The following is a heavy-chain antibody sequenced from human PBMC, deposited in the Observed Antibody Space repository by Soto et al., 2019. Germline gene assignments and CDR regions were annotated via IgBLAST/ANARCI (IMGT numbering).Heavy chain of an antibody. CDR1: GYTFSSYA. J-gene: IGHJ5*02. Sequence: QVQLVQSGAEVKKPGASVKVSCKASGYTFSSYAMHWVRQAPGQRLEWMGWINAGNGNTKYSQKLQGRVSITRDTSASTAYMKLSSLRSEDTAVYYCARSTSLGNWFDPWGQGTLVTVSS. V-gene: IGHV1-3*01. CDR2: INAGNGNT. CDR3: ARSTSLGNWFDP. D-gene: IGHD2-2*01.